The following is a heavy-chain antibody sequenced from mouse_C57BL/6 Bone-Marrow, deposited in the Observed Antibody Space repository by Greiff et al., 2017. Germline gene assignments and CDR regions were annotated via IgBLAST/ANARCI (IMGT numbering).Heavy chain of an antibody. J-gene: IGHJ2*01. CDR3: TTASPDYYGSSPYYFDY. CDR1: GFNIKDDY. D-gene: IGHD1-1*01. V-gene: IGHV14-4*01. Sequence: EVQVVESGAELVRPGASVKLSCTASGFNIKDDYMHWVKQRPEQGLEWIGWIDPENGDTEYASKFQGKATITADTSSNTAYLQLSSLTSEDTAVYYCTTASPDYYGSSPYYFDYWGQGTTLTVSS. CDR2: IDPENGDT.